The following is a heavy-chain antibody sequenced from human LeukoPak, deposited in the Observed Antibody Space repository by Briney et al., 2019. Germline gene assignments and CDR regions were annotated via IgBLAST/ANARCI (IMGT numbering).Heavy chain of an antibody. CDR3: TADSGYSDFDY. CDR1: GFTFSDAW. V-gene: IGHV3-15*01. CDR2: VKRKSDGGTT. J-gene: IGHJ4*02. Sequence: GGSLRLSCAVSGFTFSDAWMSWVRQAPGKGLEWVGRVKRKSDGGTTDYAAPVKGRFTISRDDSKNTLYLQMNSLKAGDTAVYYCTADSGYSDFDYWGQGTLVTVSS. D-gene: IGHD3-22*01.